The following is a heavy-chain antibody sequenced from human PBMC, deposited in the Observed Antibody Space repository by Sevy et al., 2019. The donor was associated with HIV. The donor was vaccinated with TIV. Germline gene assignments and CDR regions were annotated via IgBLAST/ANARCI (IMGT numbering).Heavy chain of an antibody. CDR2: IYHSGST. CDR1: GGSISSNNW. Sequence: SETLSLTCAVSGGSISSNNWWNWVRQTPGKGLEWIGEIYHSGSTNRNPSLKSRVTISVDKSKNQFSLKLSSVTAANTAVYYCARGVGGYCSSTSCHVDYWGQGTLVTVSS. CDR3: ARGVGGYCSSTSCHVDY. D-gene: IGHD2-2*03. V-gene: IGHV4-4*02. J-gene: IGHJ4*02.